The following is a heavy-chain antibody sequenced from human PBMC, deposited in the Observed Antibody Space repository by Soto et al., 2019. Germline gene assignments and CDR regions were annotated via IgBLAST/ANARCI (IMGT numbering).Heavy chain of an antibody. Sequence: EVPLLESGGALVQPGGSLTLSCAASGFSFSDYAMSWVRQAPGKGLEWVSSISRTGDSAYYADSLKGRFAISRDRSKNRLSLQMNSLRVEDTAVYYCANGPDGSGYYHNWFDSWGQGTLITVSS. CDR2: ISRTGDSA. CDR1: GFSFSDYA. D-gene: IGHD3-22*01. CDR3: ANGPDGSGYYHNWFDS. J-gene: IGHJ5*01. V-gene: IGHV3-23*01.